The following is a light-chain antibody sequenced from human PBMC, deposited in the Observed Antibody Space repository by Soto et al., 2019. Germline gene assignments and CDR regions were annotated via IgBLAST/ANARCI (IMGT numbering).Light chain of an antibody. CDR3: QQDYNFPWT. Sequence: PGERATLSCRASQSISSSFLSWYQEKPGQAPRLLIYGASIRATGIPARFSGSGSGTAFTLTISSLQPEDFAIYYCQQDYNFPWTFGQGTKVEIK. CDR2: GAS. CDR1: QSISSSF. J-gene: IGKJ1*01. V-gene: IGKV3D-7*01.